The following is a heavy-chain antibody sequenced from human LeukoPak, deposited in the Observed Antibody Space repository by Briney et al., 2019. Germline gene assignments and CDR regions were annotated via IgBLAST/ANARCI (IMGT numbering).Heavy chain of an antibody. J-gene: IGHJ4*02. CDR2: IYPGDSDT. D-gene: IGHD3-10*01. CDR1: GYNFTTYW. V-gene: IGHV5-51*01. CDR3: ARGTYYYGSGSYYPSYYFDY. Sequence: GESLKISCKVSGYNFTTYWIGWVRQMPGKGLEWMGIIYPGDSDTRYSPSFQGQVTISADKSISTAYLQWSSLKASDTAMYYCARGTYYYGSGSYYPSYYFDYWGQGTLVTVSS.